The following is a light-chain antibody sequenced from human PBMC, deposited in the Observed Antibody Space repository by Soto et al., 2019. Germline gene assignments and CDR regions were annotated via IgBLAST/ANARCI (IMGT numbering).Light chain of an antibody. Sequence: EIVLTQSPGTLSLSQGERATLSCRASQSLSRELLAWNQQKPGQAPRLLIYASSRRATDIPDRFSGSGSGTDFTLTISRLEPEDFAVYYCQHYINSPWTFGQGTKVDIK. CDR2: ASS. CDR3: QHYINSPWT. CDR1: QSLSREL. V-gene: IGKV3-20*01. J-gene: IGKJ1*01.